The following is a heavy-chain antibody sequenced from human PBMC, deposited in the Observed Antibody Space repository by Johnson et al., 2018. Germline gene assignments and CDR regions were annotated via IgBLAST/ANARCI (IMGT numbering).Heavy chain of an antibody. J-gene: IGHJ6*03. CDR3: TQEAGGGYGGGDCHLSYYYMGV. D-gene: IGHD2-21*02. V-gene: IGHV3-30-3*01. CDR2: ISYDGSNK. CDR1: GFTFRSYA. Sequence: QVQLVQAGGGVVQPGRSLRLSCAASGFTFRSYAMHWVRQAPGKGLEWVALISYDGSNKYYADSVKGRFTISRDNSKNTLFLQMNSQRVEDTATYFCTQEAGGGYGGGDCHLSYYYMGVWGKGTTVTVSS.